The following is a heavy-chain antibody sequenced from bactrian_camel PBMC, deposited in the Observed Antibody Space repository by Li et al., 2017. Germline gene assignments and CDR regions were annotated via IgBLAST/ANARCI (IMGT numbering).Heavy chain of an antibody. CDR1: GFTFSSYT. CDR3: NTRGTGCVWTAGDRRFQPGPLGS. D-gene: IGHD5*01. CDR2: ISDDVVST. Sequence: HVQLVESGGGSVQAGGSLRLSCAASGFTFSSYTVDWVRQAPGKGLEWVSKISDDVVSTYYSDSVKGRFAISRDKSDDTVYLEMLDLKPEDTAMYRCNTRGTGCVWTAGDRRFQPGPLGSWGQGTQVTVS. V-gene: IGHV3S6*01. J-gene: IGHJ4*01.